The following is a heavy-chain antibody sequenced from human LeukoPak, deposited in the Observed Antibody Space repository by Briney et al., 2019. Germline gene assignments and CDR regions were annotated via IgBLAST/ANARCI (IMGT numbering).Heavy chain of an antibody. CDR3: AKDTHYYDSSGSDY. D-gene: IGHD3-22*01. CDR1: GFTFSSYW. Sequence: PGGSLRLSCAASGFTFSSYWMSWVRQAPGKGLEWVANIKQDGSEKYYVDSVKGRFTISRDNAKNSLYLQMNSLRAEDTAVYYCAKDTHYYDSSGSDYWGQGTLVTVSS. CDR2: IKQDGSEK. V-gene: IGHV3-7*03. J-gene: IGHJ4*02.